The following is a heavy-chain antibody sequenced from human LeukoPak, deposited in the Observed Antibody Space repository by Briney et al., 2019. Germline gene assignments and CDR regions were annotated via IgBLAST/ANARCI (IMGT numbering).Heavy chain of an antibody. CDR3: ARTKQWLVPNDAFDI. CDR1: GFTLSDYC. Sequence: GGSLRLSCAASGFTLSDYCLTWVRQAPGKGLEWVAVIWYGGSNKYYADSVKGRFTISRDNSKNTLYLQMNSLRAEDTAVYYCARTKQWLVPNDAFDIWGQGTMVTVSS. J-gene: IGHJ3*02. V-gene: IGHV3-33*08. CDR2: IWYGGSNK. D-gene: IGHD6-19*01.